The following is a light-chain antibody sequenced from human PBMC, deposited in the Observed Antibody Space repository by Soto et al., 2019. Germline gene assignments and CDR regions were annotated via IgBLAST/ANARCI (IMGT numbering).Light chain of an antibody. J-gene: IGLJ1*01. CDR3: SSYAGSSNYV. CDR2: EVS. Sequence: QSVLTQPPSASGSPGQSVTISCTGTSSDVGGYNSVSWYQHHPGKAPKLMTYEVSKRPSGVPDRFSGSKSANTASLTVSGLQAEDEADYYCSSYAGSSNYVFGTGTKLTVL. CDR1: SSDVGGYNS. V-gene: IGLV2-8*01.